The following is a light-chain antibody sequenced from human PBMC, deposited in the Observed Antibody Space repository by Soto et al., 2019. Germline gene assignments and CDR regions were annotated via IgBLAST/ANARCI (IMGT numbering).Light chain of an antibody. Sequence: DIQMTQSPSSLSASVGDTVTITCRASQSISSYLTWYQQKPGKAPKLLIYAAYNLQGGVPPRFSGSGSGTDFTLTISSLQPEDFATYYCQQSYTTPRVTFGQGTRLEIK. J-gene: IGKJ5*01. V-gene: IGKV1-39*01. CDR1: QSISSY. CDR3: QQSYTTPRVT. CDR2: AAY.